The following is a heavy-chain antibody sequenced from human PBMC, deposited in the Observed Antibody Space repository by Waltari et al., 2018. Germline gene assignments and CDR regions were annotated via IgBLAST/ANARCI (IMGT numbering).Heavy chain of an antibody. Sequence: QVQLQASGPGLVKPSETLSLTCTVSGYSISSGYYWGWIRQPPGKGLEWIGSIYHSGSTYYNPSLKSRVTISVDTSKNQFSLKLSSVTAADTAVYYCARDLGWGSLAFDIWGQGTMVTVSS. J-gene: IGHJ3*02. V-gene: IGHV4-38-2*02. CDR3: ARDLGWGSLAFDI. CDR1: GYSISSGYY. D-gene: IGHD3-10*01. CDR2: IYHSGST.